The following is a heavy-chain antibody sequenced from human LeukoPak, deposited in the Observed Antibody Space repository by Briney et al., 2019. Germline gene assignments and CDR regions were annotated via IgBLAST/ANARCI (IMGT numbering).Heavy chain of an antibody. CDR3: AKGYGYSSSWTSNYYFYGLDV. CDR1: GFTFRTYA. V-gene: IGHV3-23*01. Sequence: HGGSLRLSCAASGFTFRTYAMSWVRQAPGKGLEWVSAISDSDSGTYYADSVMGRFTISRDNSKNTLYLQMNSLRAEDTAVYYCAKGYGYSSSWTSNYYFYGLDVLGQGTKVT. J-gene: IGHJ6*02. D-gene: IGHD6-13*01. CDR2: ISDSDSGT.